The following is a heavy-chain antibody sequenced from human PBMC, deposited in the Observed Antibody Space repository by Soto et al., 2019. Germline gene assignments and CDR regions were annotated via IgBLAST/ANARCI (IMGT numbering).Heavy chain of an antibody. CDR2: IYHSGST. D-gene: IGHD2-15*01. CDR1: SGSISSSNW. Sequence: PSETLSLTCAVSSGSISSSNWWSWVRQPPGKGLEWIGEIYHSGSTNYNPSLKSRVTISVDKSKNQFSLKLSSVTAADTAVYYCARVSPQDCSGGSCYYWFDPWGQGTLVTVSS. J-gene: IGHJ5*02. V-gene: IGHV4-4*02. CDR3: ARVSPQDCSGGSCYYWFDP.